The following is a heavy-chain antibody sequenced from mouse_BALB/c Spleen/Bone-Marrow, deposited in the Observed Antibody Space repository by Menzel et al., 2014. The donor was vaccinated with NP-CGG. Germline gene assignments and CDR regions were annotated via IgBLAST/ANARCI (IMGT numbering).Heavy chain of an antibody. CDR2: INPGSGGA. CDR1: GYAFTNYL. D-gene: IGHD3-2*01. CDR3: AREWTARAVDY. V-gene: IGHV1-54*01. J-gene: IGHJ2*01. Sequence: VQLQQSGAELVRPGTSVKVSCKASGYAFTNYLIEWVKQRPGQGLEWIGVINPGSGGANYNEKFKGKATLTADKSSSTAYMQLSSLTSDDSAVYFCAREWTARAVDYWGQGTTHSLL.